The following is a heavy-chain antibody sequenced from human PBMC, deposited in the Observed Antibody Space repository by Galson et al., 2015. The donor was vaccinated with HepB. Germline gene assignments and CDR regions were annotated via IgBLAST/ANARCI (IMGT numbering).Heavy chain of an antibody. V-gene: IGHV1-18*04. CDR1: GYTFTSYS. J-gene: IGHJ4*02. CDR2: ISAYNGHT. CDR3: GRGGYGGYALDC. D-gene: IGHD5-12*01. Sequence: SVKVSCKASGYTFTSYSISWVRQAPGQGPEWMAWISAYNGHTNYAQKFQGRVTVTTDTSTSTVYMELRSLRADDTAVYYCGRGGYGGYALDCWGQGTLVTVSS.